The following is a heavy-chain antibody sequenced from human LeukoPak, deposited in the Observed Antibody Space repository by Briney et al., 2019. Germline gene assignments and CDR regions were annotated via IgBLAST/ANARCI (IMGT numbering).Heavy chain of an antibody. CDR2: INHSGST. Sequence: SETLSLTCAVYGGSFSGYYWSWIRQPPGKGLEWIGEINHSGSTNYNPSLKSRVTISVDTSKNQFSLKLSSVTAADTAVYYCARRPVVVVPAAHGGGYFDYWGQGTLVTVSS. D-gene: IGHD2-2*01. CDR3: ARRPVVVVPAAHGGGYFDY. CDR1: GGSFSGYY. J-gene: IGHJ4*02. V-gene: IGHV4-34*01.